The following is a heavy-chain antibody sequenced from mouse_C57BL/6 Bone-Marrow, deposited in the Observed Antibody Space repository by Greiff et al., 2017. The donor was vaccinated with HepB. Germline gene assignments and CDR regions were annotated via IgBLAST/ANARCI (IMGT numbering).Heavy chain of an antibody. CDR1: GYTFTDYY. V-gene: IGHV1-76*01. J-gene: IGHJ4*01. CDR2: IYPGSGNT. Sequence: QVHVKQSGAELVRPGASVKLSCKASGYTFTDYYINWVKQRPGQGLEWIARIYPGSGNTYYNEKFKGKATLTAEKSSSTAYMQLSSLTSEDSAVYFCVYYDYDYYAMDYWGQGTSVTVSS. D-gene: IGHD2-4*01. CDR3: VYYDYDYYAMDY.